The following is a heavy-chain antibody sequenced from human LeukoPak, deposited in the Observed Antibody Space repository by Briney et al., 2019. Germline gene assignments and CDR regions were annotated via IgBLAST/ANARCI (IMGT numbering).Heavy chain of an antibody. V-gene: IGHV1-2*02. CDR2: INPKSGGT. Sequence: ASVKVSCKASGYNFTDYYIHWVRQAPGQGLEWMGWINPKSGGTNYAQKFRGRVTMTRDTSISTAYMELSRLRSDDTAVYYCARDVCSGGSCYSFDYWGQGTLVTVSS. J-gene: IGHJ4*02. CDR1: GYNFTDYY. CDR3: ARDVCSGGSCYSFDY. D-gene: IGHD2-15*01.